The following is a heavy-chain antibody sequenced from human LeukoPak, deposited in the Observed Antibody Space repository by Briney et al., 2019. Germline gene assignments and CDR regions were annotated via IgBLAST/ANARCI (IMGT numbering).Heavy chain of an antibody. CDR1: GGTFSSYA. CDR2: IIPIFGTA. CDR3: ARVQGPIVATGGLDY. Sequence: ASVKVSCKASGGTFSSYAISWVRQAPGQGLEWMGGIIPIFGTANYAQKFQGRVTITADESTSTAYMELSSLRSEDTAVYYCARVQGPIVATGGLDYWGQGTPVTVSS. V-gene: IGHV1-69*13. D-gene: IGHD5-12*01. J-gene: IGHJ4*02.